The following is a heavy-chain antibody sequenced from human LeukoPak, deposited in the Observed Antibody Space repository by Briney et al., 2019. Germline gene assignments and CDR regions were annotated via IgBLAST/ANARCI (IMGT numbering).Heavy chain of an antibody. D-gene: IGHD2-2*02. J-gene: IGHJ6*03. CDR2: IRYDGSNK. CDR3: AKDAPDIVVVPAAIGKNYYYYYMDV. V-gene: IGHV3-30*02. CDR1: GFTFSSYG. Sequence: GGSLRLSCAASGFTFSSYGMHWVRQAPGKGLEWVAFIRYDGSNKYYADSVKGRFTISRDNSKNTLYLQMNSLGAEDTAVYYCAKDAPDIVVVPAAIGKNYYYYYMDVWGKGTTVTVSS.